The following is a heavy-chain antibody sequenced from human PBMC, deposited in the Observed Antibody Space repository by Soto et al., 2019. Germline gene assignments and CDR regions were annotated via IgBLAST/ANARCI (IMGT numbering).Heavy chain of an antibody. J-gene: IGHJ3*02. CDR1: GFTFSSYW. V-gene: IGHV3-7*03. D-gene: IGHD2-2*01. CDR3: ARGGFVVVPAGNAFDI. CDR2: IKQDGSEK. Sequence: EVQLVESGGGLVQPGGSLRLSCAASGFTFSSYWMSWVRQAPGKGLEWVANIKQDGSEKYYVDSVKGRFTISRDNAKNSLYLQMISLRAEDTAVYYCARGGFVVVPAGNAFDIWGQGTMVTVSS.